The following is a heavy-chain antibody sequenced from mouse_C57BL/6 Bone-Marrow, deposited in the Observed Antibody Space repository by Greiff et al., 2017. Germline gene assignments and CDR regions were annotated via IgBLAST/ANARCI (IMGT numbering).Heavy chain of an antibody. CDR1: GSTFPSSG. CDR3: ARGGSFAY. Sequence: VQLQQSGAELARPGASVTLSCQASGSTFPSSGISWVKQSTGPGLEWIGELYPRSGNTSYNEKFKGKATLTADKSSSTAYMELRSLTSEDSAVYFCARGGSFAYWGQGTLVTVSA. J-gene: IGHJ3*01. CDR2: LYPRSGNT. V-gene: IGHV1-81*01.